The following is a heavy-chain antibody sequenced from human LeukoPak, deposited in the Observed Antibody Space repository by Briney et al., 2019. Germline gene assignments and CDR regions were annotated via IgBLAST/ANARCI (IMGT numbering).Heavy chain of an antibody. J-gene: IGHJ6*02. V-gene: IGHV4-34*01. CDR3: ARGVIWFGELLSYYYGMDV. CDR1: GGSFSGYY. D-gene: IGHD3-10*01. CDR2: INHSGST. Sequence: PSETLSLTCAVYGGSFSGYYWSWIRQPPGKGLEWIGEINHSGSTNYNPSLKSRATISVDTSKNQFSLKLSSVTAADTAVYYCARGVIWFGELLSYYYGMDVWGQGTTVTVSS.